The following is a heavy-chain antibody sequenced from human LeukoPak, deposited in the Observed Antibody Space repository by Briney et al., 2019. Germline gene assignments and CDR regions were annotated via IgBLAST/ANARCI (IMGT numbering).Heavy chain of an antibody. V-gene: IGHV3-64D*06. Sequence: GGSLRLSCSASGFTFSSYGMRWVRQAPGKGLEYVSAINSNGDSTSYADSVKGRFTISRDNSKNTLYLQMSSLRPEDTAVYYCVRRVAAAGTALWYFDLWGRGTLVTVSS. CDR1: GFTFSSYG. J-gene: IGHJ2*01. CDR3: VRRVAAAGTALWYFDL. D-gene: IGHD6-13*01. CDR2: INSNGDST.